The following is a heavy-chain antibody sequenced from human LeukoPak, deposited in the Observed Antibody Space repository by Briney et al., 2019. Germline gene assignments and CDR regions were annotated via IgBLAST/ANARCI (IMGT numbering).Heavy chain of an antibody. D-gene: IGHD5-18*01. CDR1: GFTFDDYA. CDR2: ISWNSGSI. V-gene: IGHV3-9*01. J-gene: IGHJ3*02. Sequence: ALRLSCAASGFTFDDYAMHWVRQAPGKGLEWVSGISWNSGSIGYADSVKGRFTISRDNAKNSLYLQMNSLRAEDTALYYCAKDRGWDTARGGGAFDIWGQGTMVTVSS. CDR3: AKDRGWDTARGGGAFDI.